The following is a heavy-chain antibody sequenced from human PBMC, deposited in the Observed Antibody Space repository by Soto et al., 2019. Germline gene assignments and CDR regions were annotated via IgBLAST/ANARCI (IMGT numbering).Heavy chain of an antibody. CDR3: ARSSAGTANDAFDI. V-gene: IGHV1-69*02. CDR2: IIPILGIA. Sequence: GASVKVSCKASGGTFSSYTISWVRQAPGQGLEWMGRIIPILGIANYAQKFQGRVTITADKSTSTAYMELSSLRSEDTAVYYCARSSAGTANDAFDIWGQGTMVTVSS. D-gene: IGHD1-7*01. CDR1: GGTFSSYT. J-gene: IGHJ3*02.